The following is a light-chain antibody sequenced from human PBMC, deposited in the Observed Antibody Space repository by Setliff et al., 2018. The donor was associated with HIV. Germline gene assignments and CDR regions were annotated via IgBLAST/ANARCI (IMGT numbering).Light chain of an antibody. CDR2: EVT. J-gene: IGLJ1*01. Sequence: SALAQPASVSGPPGQSITISCTGTSSDVGGYNYVSWYQQHPGKAPKLIIYEVTNRPSGVSYRFSGSKSGNTASLTISGLQAEDEADYYCSSFTTTNALDVFGTGTKV. CDR3: SSFTTTNALDV. CDR1: SSDVGGYNY. V-gene: IGLV2-14*01.